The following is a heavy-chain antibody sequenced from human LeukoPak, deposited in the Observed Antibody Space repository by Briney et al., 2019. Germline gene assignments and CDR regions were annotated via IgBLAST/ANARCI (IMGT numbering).Heavy chain of an antibody. J-gene: IGHJ4*02. D-gene: IGHD2-2*01. CDR3: ARDSQYQLLGYFDY. CDR2: IYTSGST. Sequence: SETLSLTCAVYGGSFSGYYWSWIRQPPGKGLEWIGRIYTSGSTNYNPSLKSRVTMSVDTSKNQFSLKLSSVTAADTAVYYCARDSQYQLLGYFDYWGQGTLVTVSS. CDR1: GGSFSGYY. V-gene: IGHV4-59*10.